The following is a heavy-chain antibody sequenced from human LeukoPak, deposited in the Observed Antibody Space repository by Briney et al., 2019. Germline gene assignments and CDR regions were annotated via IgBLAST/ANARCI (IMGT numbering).Heavy chain of an antibody. CDR2: IYSGGST. V-gene: IGHV3-66*01. CDR3: ARGTYYYDSSGYYYDYYYYYGMDV. Sequence: PGGSLRLSCAASGFTVSSNYMSWVRQAPGKGLEWVSVIYSGGSTYYADSVKGRFTISRDNSKNTLYLQMNSLRAGDTAVYYCARGTYYYDSSGYYYDYYYYYGMDVWGQGTTVTVSS. D-gene: IGHD3-22*01. J-gene: IGHJ6*02. CDR1: GFTVSSNY.